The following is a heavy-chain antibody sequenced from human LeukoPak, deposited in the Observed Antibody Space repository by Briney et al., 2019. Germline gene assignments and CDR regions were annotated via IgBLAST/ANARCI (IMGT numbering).Heavy chain of an antibody. D-gene: IGHD5-24*01. V-gene: IGHV1-69*06. CDR1: GGTFSSYA. CDR2: IIPIFGTA. Sequence: SVKVSCKASGGTFSSYAISWVRQAPGQGLEWMGGIIPIFGTANYAQKFQGRVTITADKSTSTAYMELSSLRSEDTAVYYCARLSRDGYNYFDYWGQGTLVIVSS. J-gene: IGHJ4*02. CDR3: ARLSRDGYNYFDY.